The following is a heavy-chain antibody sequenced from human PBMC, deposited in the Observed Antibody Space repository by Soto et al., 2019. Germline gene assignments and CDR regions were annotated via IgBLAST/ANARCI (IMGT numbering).Heavy chain of an antibody. D-gene: IGHD6-13*01. J-gene: IGHJ5*02. CDR3: AGTSSEAAAGTWWFDP. CDR1: GGSISSSNW. V-gene: IGHV4-4*02. Sequence: SETLSLTCAVSGGSISSSNWWIWVRQPPGKGLEWIGEIYHSGTTNYTPSLKSRLTISLDSSNNHFSLKLTSVTAADTAVYYCAGTSSEAAAGTWWFDPWGQGTLVTVSS. CDR2: IYHSGTT.